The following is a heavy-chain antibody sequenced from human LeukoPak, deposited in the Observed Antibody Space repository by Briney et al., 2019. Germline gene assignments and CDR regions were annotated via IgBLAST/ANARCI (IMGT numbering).Heavy chain of an antibody. CDR1: GFTFSRYW. CDR2: MNQDGRET. Sequence: PGGSLRLSCGVSGFTFSRYWMHWFRQAPGKGLEWVASMNQDGRETYSVDSVRGRFAIFRDNTRNSLYLEMNNVRAADTGVYYCARGTVGIPGTDYWGQGTLVTASS. D-gene: IGHD4-23*01. J-gene: IGHJ4*02. V-gene: IGHV3-7*01. CDR3: ARGTVGIPGTDY.